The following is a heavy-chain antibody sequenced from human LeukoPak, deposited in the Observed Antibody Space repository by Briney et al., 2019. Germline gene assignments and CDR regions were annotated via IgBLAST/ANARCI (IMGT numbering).Heavy chain of an antibody. J-gene: IGHJ5*02. Sequence: KPSETLSLTCTVSGGSISSSSYYWGWIRQPPGKGLEWIGSIYYSGSTYYNPSLKSRVTISVDTSKNQFSLKLSPVTAADTAVYYCARDQAEGLRGYNWFDPWGQGTLVTVSS. CDR3: ARDQAEGLRGYNWFDP. CDR1: GGSISSSSYY. CDR2: IYYSGST. V-gene: IGHV4-39*07. D-gene: IGHD5-12*01.